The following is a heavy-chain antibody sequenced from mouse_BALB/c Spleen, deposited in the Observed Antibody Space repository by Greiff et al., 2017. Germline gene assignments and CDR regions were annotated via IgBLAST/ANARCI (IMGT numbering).Heavy chain of an antibody. CDR1: GFAFSSYD. CDR2: ISSGGGST. D-gene: IGHD4-1*01. V-gene: IGHV5-12-1*01. J-gene: IGHJ3*01. CDR3: ARHEPKTGRPFAY. Sequence: EVQVVESGGGLVKPGGSLKLSCAASGFAFSSYDMSWVRQTPEKRLEWVAYISSGGGSTYYPDTVKGRFTISRDNAKHTLYLQMSSLKSEDTAMYYCARHEPKTGRPFAYWGQGTLVTVSA.